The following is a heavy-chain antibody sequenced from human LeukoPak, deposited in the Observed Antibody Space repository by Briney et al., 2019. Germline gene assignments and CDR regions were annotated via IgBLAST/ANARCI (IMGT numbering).Heavy chain of an antibody. D-gene: IGHD3-22*01. CDR1: GGSISSSSYY. CDR2: IYYSGST. V-gene: IGHV4-61*01. Sequence: SETLSLTCTVSGGSISSSSYYWGWIRQPPGKGLEWIGYIYYSGSTNYNPSLKSRVTMSVDTSKNQFSLDLSSVTAADTAVYYCARDRRYYDTSGSPLGWFDPWGQGTLVTVSS. CDR3: ARDRRYYDTSGSPLGWFDP. J-gene: IGHJ5*02.